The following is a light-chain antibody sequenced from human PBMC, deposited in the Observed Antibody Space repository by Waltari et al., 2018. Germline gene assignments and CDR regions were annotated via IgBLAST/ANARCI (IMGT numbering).Light chain of an antibody. CDR3: QQYNNYPFT. Sequence: TCRASQSISSWLAWYQQKPGKAPKLLIYKASSLESGVPSRFSGSGSGTEFTLTISSLQPDDFATYYCQQYNNYPFTFGPGTEVDIK. CDR1: QSISSW. V-gene: IGKV1-5*03. J-gene: IGKJ3*01. CDR2: KAS.